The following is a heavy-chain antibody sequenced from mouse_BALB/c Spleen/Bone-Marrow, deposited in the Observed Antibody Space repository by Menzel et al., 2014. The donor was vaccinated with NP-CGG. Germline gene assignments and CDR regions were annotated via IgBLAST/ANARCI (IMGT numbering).Heavy chain of an antibody. J-gene: IGHJ3*01. D-gene: IGHD1-1*01. V-gene: IGHV2-9*02. CDR1: EFSLTSYG. CDR3: ARGGSSRAWFAY. Sequence: VKLVESGPGLVAPSQSLSITCTVSEFSLTSYGVHWVRQPPGKGLEWLGVIWAGGSTNYNSALMSRLSISKDNSKSQVFLKMNSLQTGDTAMYYCARGGSSRAWFAYWGQGTLVTGSA. CDR2: IWAGGST.